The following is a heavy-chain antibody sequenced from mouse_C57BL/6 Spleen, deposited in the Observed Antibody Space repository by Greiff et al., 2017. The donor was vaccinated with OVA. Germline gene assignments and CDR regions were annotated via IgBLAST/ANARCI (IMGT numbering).Heavy chain of an antibody. D-gene: IGHD2-10*02. Sequence: VQLQQSGPGLVQPSQSLSISCTVSGFSLTSYGVHWVRQSPGQGLEWLGVIWRGGSTDYNAAFISRLGISKDKSKSQVFFKMNSLQADDTAIYYCARYGNYVRDAMDYWGQGTSVTVSS. V-gene: IGHV2-2*01. CDR3: ARYGNYVRDAMDY. J-gene: IGHJ4*01. CDR2: IWRGGST. CDR1: GFSLTSYG.